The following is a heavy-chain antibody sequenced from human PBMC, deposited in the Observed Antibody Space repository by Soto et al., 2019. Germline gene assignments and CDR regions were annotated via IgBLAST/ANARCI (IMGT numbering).Heavy chain of an antibody. CDR2: ISAYNGNT. J-gene: IGHJ6*02. CDR3: ARERDDSSWSSAEYFQHWGQGTLVTVSSGIVGAKRYYYYRMDV. CDR1: GYTFSSYG. V-gene: IGHV1-18*01. Sequence: VKVSCKASGYTFSSYGIHWVRQAPGQGLEWMGWISAYNGNTNYAQKFQGRVTLTTDTSTGTAYMDLRSLRSDDTVVYYCARERDDSSWSSAEYFQHWGQGTLVTVSSGIVGAKRYYYYRMDVWGQGTTVTVSS. D-gene: IGHD1-26*01.